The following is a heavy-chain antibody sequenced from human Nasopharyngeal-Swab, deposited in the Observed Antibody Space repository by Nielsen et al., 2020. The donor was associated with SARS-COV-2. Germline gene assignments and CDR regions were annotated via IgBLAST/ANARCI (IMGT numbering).Heavy chain of an antibody. Sequence: SVKVSCKASGGTFSSYAISWVRQAPGQGLEWMGGIIPIFGTANYAQKFQGRVTITADESTSTAYMELSSLRSEDTAVYYCARVGWYYYGSGSYYNHYHYYYMDVWGKGTTVTVSS. V-gene: IGHV1-69*13. CDR1: GGTFSSYA. CDR3: ARVGWYYYGSGSYYNHYHYYYMDV. CDR2: IIPIFGTA. J-gene: IGHJ6*03. D-gene: IGHD3-10*01.